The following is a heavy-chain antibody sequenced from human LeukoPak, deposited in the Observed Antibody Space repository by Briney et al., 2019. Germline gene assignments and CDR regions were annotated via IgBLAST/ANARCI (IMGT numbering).Heavy chain of an antibody. CDR2: IYYSGST. CDR1: GGSISSSSYY. CDR3: ARVPKGPPNYNWFDP. V-gene: IGHV4-39*07. J-gene: IGHJ5*02. Sequence: SETLSLTCTVSGGSISSSSYYWGWIRQPPGKGLEWIGSIYYSGSTNYNPSLKSRVTISVDTSKNQFSLKLSSVTAADTAVYYCARVPKGPPNYNWFDPWGQGTLVTVSS. D-gene: IGHD2-8*01.